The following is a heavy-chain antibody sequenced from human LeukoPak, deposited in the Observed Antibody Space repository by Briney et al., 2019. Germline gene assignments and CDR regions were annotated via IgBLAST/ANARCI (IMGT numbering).Heavy chain of an antibody. D-gene: IGHD4-17*01. V-gene: IGHV3-9*03. CDR3: AKGTYGERGSFEDAFDI. J-gene: IGHJ3*02. CDR1: GFTFDDYA. Sequence: PGGSLRLSCAVSGFTFDDYAMHWVRQAPGKGLEWVSGISWNSGSIGYADSVKGRFTISRDNAKNSLYLQMNSLRAEDMALYYCAKGTYGERGSFEDAFDIWGQGTMVTVSS. CDR2: ISWNSGSI.